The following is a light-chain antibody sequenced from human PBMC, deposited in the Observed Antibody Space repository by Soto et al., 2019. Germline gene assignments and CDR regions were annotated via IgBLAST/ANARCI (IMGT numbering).Light chain of an antibody. CDR3: QQYGSSPWT. V-gene: IGKV3-20*01. CDR1: QSVSGSS. Sequence: EIVLTQSPGTLSLSPGERATLSCRASQSVSGSSLAWYQHTPGQGRRLLIYAASSRAAGVPDRFSGSGSGTDFTLTISRLEPEDFAVYYCQQYGSSPWTFGQGSKVEIK. CDR2: AAS. J-gene: IGKJ1*01.